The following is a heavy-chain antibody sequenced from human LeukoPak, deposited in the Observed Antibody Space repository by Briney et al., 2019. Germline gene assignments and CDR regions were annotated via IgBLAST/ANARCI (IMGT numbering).Heavy chain of an antibody. V-gene: IGHV4-59*01. J-gene: IGHJ4*02. CDR2: IYYGGSA. CDR1: GDSISRFY. D-gene: IGHD5-24*01. Sequence: TSETLSLTCTVSGDSISRFYWSWIRQSPGKGLEWIGHIYYGGSAYSNPSLRSRVTISLDTSKNQLSLSLTSVAAADTAVYYCARVRSRDGYPYFDYWGQGTLVTVSS. CDR3: ARVRSRDGYPYFDY.